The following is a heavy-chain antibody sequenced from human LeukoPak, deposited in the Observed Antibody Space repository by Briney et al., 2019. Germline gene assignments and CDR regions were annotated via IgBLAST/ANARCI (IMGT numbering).Heavy chain of an antibody. CDR1: GGTFSSYA. Sequence: ASVKVSCKASGGTFSSYAISWVRQAPGQGLEWMGGIIPIFGTANYAQKFQDRVTITADKSTSTAYMELSSLRAEDTAVYYCARGGYSDYDYKYYFDYWGQGTLVTVSS. CDR3: ARGGYSDYDYKYYFDY. J-gene: IGHJ4*02. V-gene: IGHV1-69*06. D-gene: IGHD5-12*01. CDR2: IIPIFGTA.